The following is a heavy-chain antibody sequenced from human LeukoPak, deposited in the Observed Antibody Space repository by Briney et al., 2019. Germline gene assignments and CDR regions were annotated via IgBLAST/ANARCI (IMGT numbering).Heavy chain of an antibody. CDR1: GFTFSSYS. V-gene: IGHV3-21*01. J-gene: IGHJ4*02. D-gene: IGHD6-25*01. CDR3: ARDEGSGFDY. Sequence: GGSLRLSCAASGFTFSSYSMNWVRQAPGKGLEWVSSISSSSSYIYYANSVKGRFTISRDNAKNSLYLQMNSLRAEDTAVYYCARDEGSGFDYWGQGTLVTVSS. CDR2: ISSSSSYI.